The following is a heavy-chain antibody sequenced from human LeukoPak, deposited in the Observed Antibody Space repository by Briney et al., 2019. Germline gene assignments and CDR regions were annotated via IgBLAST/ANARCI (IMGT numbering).Heavy chain of an antibody. V-gene: IGHV3-66*01. Sequence: HPGGSLRLSCAASGFSFSSNSMNWVRQAPGKGLECVSVIYSGRSTHYADSVKGRFTISRDNSKNTVYLQMNSLRADDTAMYYCATGDSFDYWGQGTLVTVSS. J-gene: IGHJ4*02. CDR2: IYSGRST. CDR3: ATGDSFDY. CDR1: GFSFSSNS.